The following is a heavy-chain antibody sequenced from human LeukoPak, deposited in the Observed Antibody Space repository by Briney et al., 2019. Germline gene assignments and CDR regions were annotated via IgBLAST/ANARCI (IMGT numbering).Heavy chain of an antibody. V-gene: IGHV4-59*01. CDR1: GGSISSYY. CDR3: ARDSGSSPRFDY. J-gene: IGHJ4*02. D-gene: IGHD1-26*01. Sequence: SETLSLTCTVSGGSISSYYWSWIRQPPGKGLEWIGYIYYSGSTNCNPSLKSRVTISVDTSKNQFSLKLSSVTAADTAVYYCARDSGSSPRFDYWGQGTLVTVSS. CDR2: IYYSGST.